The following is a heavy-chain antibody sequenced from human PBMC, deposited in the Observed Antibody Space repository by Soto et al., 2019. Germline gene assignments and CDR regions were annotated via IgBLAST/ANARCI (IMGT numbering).Heavy chain of an antibody. Sequence: ASVKVSCKASGYTFTIYGINWVRQAPGQGLEWMGWISPDNGNTNYAQKLQGRVTMTTDTSTSTAYMELRSLRSDDTAVYYCARALGYSGYAGMDVWGQGTSVTVSS. CDR1: GYTFTIYG. D-gene: IGHD5-12*01. J-gene: IGHJ6*02. CDR3: ARALGYSGYAGMDV. V-gene: IGHV1-18*01. CDR2: ISPDNGNT.